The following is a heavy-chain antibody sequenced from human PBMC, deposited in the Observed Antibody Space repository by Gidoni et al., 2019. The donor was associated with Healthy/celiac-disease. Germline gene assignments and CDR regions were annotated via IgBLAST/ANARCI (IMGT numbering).Heavy chain of an antibody. CDR3: ARDYGGNGVELVWFDP. D-gene: IGHD4-17*01. J-gene: IGHJ5*02. V-gene: IGHV3-21*01. CDR2: ISSSSSYI. CDR1: GFTFSSYS. Sequence: EVQLVESGGALVKPGGSLRLSCAASGFTFSSYSMNWVRQAPGKGLEWVSSISSSSSYIYYADSVKGRFTISRDNAKNSLYLQMNSLRAEDTAVYYCARDYGGNGVELVWFDPWGQGTLVTVSS.